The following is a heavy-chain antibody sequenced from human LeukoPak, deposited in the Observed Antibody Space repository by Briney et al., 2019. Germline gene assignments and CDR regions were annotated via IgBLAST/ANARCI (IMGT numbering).Heavy chain of an antibody. J-gene: IGHJ5*02. D-gene: IGHD3-10*01. CDR1: GGSISSYY. CDR2: IHYTGST. V-gene: IGHV4-59*01. CDR3: ARGGYYGSGNDFRFDP. Sequence: SETLSLTCTVSGGSISSYYWSWIRQSPGKGLECIGYIHYTGSTNHNPSLKSRVTISVETSKNQFSLKLKSVTAADTAVYYCARGGYYGSGNDFRFDPWGQGTLVTVSS.